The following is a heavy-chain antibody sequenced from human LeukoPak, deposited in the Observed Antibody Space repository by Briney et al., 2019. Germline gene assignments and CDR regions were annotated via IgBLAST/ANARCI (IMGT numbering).Heavy chain of an antibody. CDR1: GFTFSSYA. CDR2: ISGSGGST. J-gene: IGHJ4*02. V-gene: IGHV3-23*01. D-gene: IGHD3-10*01. Sequence: GGSLRLSCAASGFTFSSYAMSWVRQAPGKGLEWVSAISGSGGSTYYADSVKGRFTISRDNSKNTLYLQMNSLRAEDTAVYYCARGATYYYGSGSSQFDYWGQGTLVTVSS. CDR3: ARGATYYYGSGSSQFDY.